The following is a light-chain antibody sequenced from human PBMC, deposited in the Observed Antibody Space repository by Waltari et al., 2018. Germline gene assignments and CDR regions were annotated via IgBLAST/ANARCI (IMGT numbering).Light chain of an antibody. J-gene: IGKJ1*01. V-gene: IGKV3-20*01. Sequence: VLTQSPGTLSLSPGERSTLACRASPSVGRFLSWYQQKPGQAPRLLIYQASNRATGIPDRFSGSGSGTDFSLTISRLEPEDFAVYYCQNHERLPATFGQGTKVEI. CDR2: QAS. CDR3: QNHERLPAT. CDR1: PSVGRF.